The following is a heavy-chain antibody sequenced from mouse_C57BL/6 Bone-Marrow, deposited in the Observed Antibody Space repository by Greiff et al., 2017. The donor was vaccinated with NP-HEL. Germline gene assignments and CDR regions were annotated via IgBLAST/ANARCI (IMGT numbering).Heavy chain of an antibody. CDR2: ISSGGSYT. V-gene: IGHV5-6*01. D-gene: IGHD2-3*01. CDR1: GFTFSSYG. J-gene: IGHJ2*01. Sequence: EVKLVESGGDLVKPGGSLKLSCAASGFTFSSYGMSWVRQTPDKRLEWVATISSGGSYTYYPDSVKGRFTISRDNAKNTLYLQMRSLKSEDTAMYYCARDGYYCDYWGQGTTLTVSS. CDR3: ARDGYYCDY.